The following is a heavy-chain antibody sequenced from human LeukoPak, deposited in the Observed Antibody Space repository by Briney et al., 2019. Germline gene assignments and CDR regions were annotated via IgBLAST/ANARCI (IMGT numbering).Heavy chain of an antibody. D-gene: IGHD6-13*01. Sequence: GGSLRLSCAASGFTFSSYAVSWVRQAPGKGLEWVSAISGSGGSTYYADSVKGRFTISRDNSKNTLYLQMISLRAEDTAVYYCARGIYSSSWYFLDYWGQGTLVTVSS. CDR1: GFTFSSYA. J-gene: IGHJ4*02. V-gene: IGHV3-23*01. CDR2: ISGSGGST. CDR3: ARGIYSSSWYFLDY.